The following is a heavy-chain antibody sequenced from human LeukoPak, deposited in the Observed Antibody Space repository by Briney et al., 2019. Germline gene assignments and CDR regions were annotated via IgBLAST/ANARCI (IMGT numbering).Heavy chain of an antibody. D-gene: IGHD3-9*01. J-gene: IGHJ3*02. CDR2: IYYSGST. CDR3: ARGYYDILTGYFNAFDI. Sequence: SQTLSLTCTVSGGSISSGDYYWSWIRQPPGKGLEWIGCIYYSGSTNYNPSLKSRVTISVDTSKNQFSLKLSSVTAADTAVYYCARGYYDILTGYFNAFDIWGQGTMVTVSS. CDR1: GGSISSGDYY. V-gene: IGHV4-61*08.